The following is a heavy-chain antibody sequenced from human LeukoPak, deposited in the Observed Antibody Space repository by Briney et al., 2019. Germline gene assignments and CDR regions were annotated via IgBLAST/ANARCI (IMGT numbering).Heavy chain of an antibody. D-gene: IGHD3-9*01. V-gene: IGHV3-21*01. CDR3: ARDVELSGLRYFDWLRRAFDI. CDR2: IDVTGMYI. CDR1: GFSFSTYT. Sequence: GRSLSLSCAASGFSFSTYTMAWVRQPPGKGLEWVALIDVTGMYISYAASMKGRFTTSRANSKNTLYLQMNSLRAEDMAVYYCARDVELSGLRYFDWLRRAFDIWGQGTMVTVSS. J-gene: IGHJ3*02.